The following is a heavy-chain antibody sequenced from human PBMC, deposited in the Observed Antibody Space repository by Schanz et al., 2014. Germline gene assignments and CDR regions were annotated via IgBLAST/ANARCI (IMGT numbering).Heavy chain of an antibody. CDR1: GLIFSNYV. Sequence: EVQLLESGGGLVQPGGSLKLSCAASGLIFSNYVMTWVRQAPGRGLEWVSSISTSGTYMYIADSLKGRLTISRDDAKKSMYLQMNNLRAEDTAVYYCVRVSFADPRLYRGMDRDIDYWGQGTLVTVSS. V-gene: IGHV3-21*01. CDR2: ISTSGTYM. J-gene: IGHJ4*02. D-gene: IGHD5-18*01. CDR3: VRVSFADPRLYRGMDRDIDY.